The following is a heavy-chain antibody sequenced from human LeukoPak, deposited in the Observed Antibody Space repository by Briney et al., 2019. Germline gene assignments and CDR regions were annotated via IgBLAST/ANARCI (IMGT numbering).Heavy chain of an antibody. CDR1: GGSLSSYY. Sequence: SETLSLTCTVSGGSLSSYYWSWIRQPPGKGLEWIGYIYYNGNIYYNPSLKSRVTISVDTAKNQLSLKLTSVTDADTAVYYCARHADSGFGELAFDYWGQGTLVTVSS. D-gene: IGHD3-10*01. CDR2: IYYNGNI. CDR3: ARHADSGFGELAFDY. V-gene: IGHV4-59*04. J-gene: IGHJ4*02.